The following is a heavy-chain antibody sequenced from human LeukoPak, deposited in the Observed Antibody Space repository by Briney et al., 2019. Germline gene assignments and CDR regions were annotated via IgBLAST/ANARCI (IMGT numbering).Heavy chain of an antibody. V-gene: IGHV1-2*02. CDR3: AREWLDERYYYYYGMDV. CDR1: GYTFTGYY. J-gene: IGHJ6*02. CDR2: INPNSGGT. Sequence: ASVRVSCKASGYTFTGYYMHWVRQAPGQGLEWMGWINPNSGGTNYAQKFQGRVTMTRDTSISTAYMELSRLRSDDTAVYYCAREWLDERYYYYYGMDVWGQGTTVTVSS. D-gene: IGHD6-19*01.